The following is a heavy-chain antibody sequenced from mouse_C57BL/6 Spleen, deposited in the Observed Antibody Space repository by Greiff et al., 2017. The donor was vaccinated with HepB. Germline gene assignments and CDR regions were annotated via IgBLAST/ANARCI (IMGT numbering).Heavy chain of an antibody. J-gene: IGHJ2*01. CDR1: GYTFTSYW. Sequence: QVQLQQPGAELVKPGASVKMSCKASGYTFTSYWITWVKQRPGQGLEWIGDIYPGSGSTNYNEKFKSKATLTVDTSSSTAYMQLSSLTSEDSAVYYCARDLGRANYFDYWGQGTTLTVSS. CDR3: ARDLGRANYFDY. V-gene: IGHV1-55*01. CDR2: IYPGSGST. D-gene: IGHD4-1*01.